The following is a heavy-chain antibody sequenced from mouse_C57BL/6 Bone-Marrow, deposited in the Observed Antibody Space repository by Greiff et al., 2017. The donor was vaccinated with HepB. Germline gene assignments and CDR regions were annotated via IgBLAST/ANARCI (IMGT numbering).Heavy chain of an antibody. D-gene: IGHD1-1*01. CDR2: ISYDGSN. Sequence: EVKLVESGPGLVKPSQSLSLTCSVTGYSITSGYYWNWIRQFPGNKLEWMGYISYDGSNNYNPSLKNRISITRDTSKNQFFLKLNSVTTEDTATYYCARGVITTVVAPYFDYWGQGTTLTVSS. CDR3: ARGVITTVVAPYFDY. CDR1: GYSITSGYY. V-gene: IGHV3-6*01. J-gene: IGHJ2*01.